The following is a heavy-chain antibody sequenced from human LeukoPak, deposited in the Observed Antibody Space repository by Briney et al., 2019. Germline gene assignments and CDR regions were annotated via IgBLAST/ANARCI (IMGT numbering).Heavy chain of an antibody. CDR1: GGSVSSGSYY. D-gene: IGHD6-6*01. CDR2: IYYSGST. Sequence: KSSETLSLTCTVSGGSVSSGSYYWSWIRQPPGKGLEWIGYIYYSGSTNYNPSLKSRVTISVDTSKNQFSLKLSSVTAADTAVYYCARTSVGKIAARHYANYFDYWGQGTLVTVSS. J-gene: IGHJ4*02. V-gene: IGHV4-61*01. CDR3: ARTSVGKIAARHYANYFDY.